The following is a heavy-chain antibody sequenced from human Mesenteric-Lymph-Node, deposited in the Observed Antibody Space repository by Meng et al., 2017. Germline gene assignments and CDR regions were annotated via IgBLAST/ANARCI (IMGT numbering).Heavy chain of an antibody. CDR3: AGGSGSSHFFDY. CDR1: GGSISSSSYY. CDR2: IYYSGST. D-gene: IGHD3-10*01. J-gene: IGHJ4*02. V-gene: IGHV4-39*07. Sequence: SETLSLTCTVSGGSISSSSYYWGWIRQPPGKGLEWIGSIYYSGSTYYNPSLKSRVTISVDTSKNQFSLKLSSVTAADTAVYFCAGGSGSSHFFDYWGQGTLVTVSS.